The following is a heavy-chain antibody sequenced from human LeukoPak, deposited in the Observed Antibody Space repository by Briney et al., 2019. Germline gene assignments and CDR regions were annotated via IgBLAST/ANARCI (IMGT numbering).Heavy chain of an antibody. D-gene: IGHD3-22*01. CDR3: ARDHSGYRSQPVFDY. CDR1: GFTFSSYA. J-gene: IGHJ4*02. CDR2: ISGSGGST. V-gene: IGHV3-23*01. Sequence: GGSLRLSCAASGFTFSSYAMSWVRQAPGKGLEWVSAISGSGGSTYYADSVKGRFTISRDNAKNSLYLQMNSLRAEDTAVYYCARDHSGYRSQPVFDYWGQGTLVTVSS.